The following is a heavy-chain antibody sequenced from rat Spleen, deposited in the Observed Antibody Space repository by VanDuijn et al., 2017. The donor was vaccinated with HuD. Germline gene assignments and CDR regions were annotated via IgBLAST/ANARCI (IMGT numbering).Heavy chain of an antibody. Sequence: EVQLVESDGGLVQPGRSLKLSCAASGFTFSDYNMAWVRQAPKKGLEWVASITNSGGGTYYRDSVKGRFTISRDNAQNTLYLQMNSLKSEDAASYYCSGSRVPWYLDFWGPGTMVTVSS. CDR2: ITNSGGGT. D-gene: IGHD1-11*01. J-gene: IGHJ1*01. CDR1: GFTFSDYN. V-gene: IGHV5-7*01. CDR3: SGSRVPWYLDF.